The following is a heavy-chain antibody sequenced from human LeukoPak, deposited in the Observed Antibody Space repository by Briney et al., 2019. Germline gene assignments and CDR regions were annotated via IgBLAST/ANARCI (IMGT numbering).Heavy chain of an antibody. D-gene: IGHD2-15*01. CDR3: TSFPTPGGSLWYFDY. CDR1: GFTFSNYW. CDR2: INTDGSDT. Sequence: GGSLRLSCAASGFTFSNYWMHWVRQAPGKGLVWVSRINTDGSDTTYEDAVKGRFTICRDNAKNTLYLQMKSLSAEDTDVYYCTSFPTPGGSLWYFDYWGQRTLVTVSS. V-gene: IGHV3-74*01. J-gene: IGHJ4*02.